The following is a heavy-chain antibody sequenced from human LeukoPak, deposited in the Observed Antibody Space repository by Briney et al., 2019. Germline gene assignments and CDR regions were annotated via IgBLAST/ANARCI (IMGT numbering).Heavy chain of an antibody. J-gene: IGHJ4*02. CDR2: IVVGSGNT. CDR1: GFTFTSSA. D-gene: IGHD5-24*01. Sequence: SVKVSCKASGFTFTSSAVQWVRQARGQRLEWIGWIVVGSGNTNYAQKFQERVTMTRDTSISTAYMELSSLRSEDTAVYYCARVSGAGRDGPFFGYWGQGTLVTVSS. CDR3: ARVSGAGRDGPFFGY. V-gene: IGHV1-58*01.